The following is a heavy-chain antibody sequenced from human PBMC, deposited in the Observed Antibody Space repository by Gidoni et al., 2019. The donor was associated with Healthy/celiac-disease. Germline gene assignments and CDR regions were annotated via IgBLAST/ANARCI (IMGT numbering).Heavy chain of an antibody. V-gene: IGHV3-15*01. J-gene: IGHJ4*02. CDR3: TTETAVDY. Sequence: EVQLVESGGGLVKPGGSLRLSCAASGFTFSNAWMSWVRQAPGKGLEWGCRIKSKTDGGTTDYAAPVKGRFTISRDDSKNTLYLQMNSLKTEDTAVYYCTTETAVDYWGQGTLVTVSS. CDR2: IKSKTDGGTT. CDR1: GFTFSNAW.